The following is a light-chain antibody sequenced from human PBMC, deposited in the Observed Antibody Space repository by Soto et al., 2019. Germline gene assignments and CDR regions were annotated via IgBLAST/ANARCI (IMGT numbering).Light chain of an antibody. CDR1: QSVSSY. J-gene: IGKJ1*01. CDR3: QQRSNWPPT. CDR2: DAF. Sequence: EIVLTQSPATLSLSPGERATLSCRASQSVSSYLAWYQQKPGQAPRLLIYDAFNRATGIPARFSGSGSGTDFTLSLSSLEPEDFAVYYCQQRSNWPPTFGQGTKVDIK. V-gene: IGKV3-11*01.